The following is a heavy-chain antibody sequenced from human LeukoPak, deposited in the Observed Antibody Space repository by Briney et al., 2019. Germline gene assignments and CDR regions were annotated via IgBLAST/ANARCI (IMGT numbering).Heavy chain of an antibody. D-gene: IGHD3-22*01. CDR1: GGSISSYY. V-gene: IGHV4-59*08. CDR2: IYYSGST. CDR3: ARLSYYYDSSGYYWYFDL. J-gene: IGHJ2*01. Sequence: PSETLSLTCTVSGGSISSYYWSWIRQPPGKGLEWIGYIYYSGSTNYNPSLKSRVTISVDTSKNQFSLKLSSVTAADTAVYYCARLSYYYDSSGYYWYFDLWGRGTLVTVSS.